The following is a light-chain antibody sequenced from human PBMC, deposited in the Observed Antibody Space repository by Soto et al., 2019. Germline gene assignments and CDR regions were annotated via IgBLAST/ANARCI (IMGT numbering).Light chain of an antibody. Sequence: QAVLTQPPSASGTPGQRVTISCSGSSSNIGSNTVNWYQQLPGTASKLLIYSNNQRPSGVTDRFSGSKSGTLAALDISGVQSEDEADYYCAAWDDSLNVWVFGGGTKVTVL. CDR3: AAWDDSLNVWV. V-gene: IGLV1-44*01. J-gene: IGLJ3*02. CDR1: SSNIGSNT. CDR2: SNN.